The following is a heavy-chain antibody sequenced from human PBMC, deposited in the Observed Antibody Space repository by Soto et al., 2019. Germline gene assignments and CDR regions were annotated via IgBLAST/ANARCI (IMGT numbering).Heavy chain of an antibody. CDR2: IDYSGST. J-gene: IGHJ6*02. D-gene: IGHD4-17*01. Sequence: SETLSLTCTVSGGSISSYYWTWIRQPPGKGLEWIGYIDYSGSTYYNPSLKSRVTISVDTSKNQFSLRLNSVTAADTAVYYCARRTVTTFYYYGMDVWGQGTTVTVSS. CDR3: ARRTVTTFYYYGMDV. V-gene: IGHV4-59*01. CDR1: GGSISSYY.